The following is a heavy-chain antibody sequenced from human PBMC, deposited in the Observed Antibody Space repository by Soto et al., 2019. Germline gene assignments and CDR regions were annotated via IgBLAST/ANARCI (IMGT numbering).Heavy chain of an antibody. J-gene: IGHJ3*02. CDR2: IYYSGST. V-gene: IGHV4-39*01. Sequence: SETLSLTCTVSGGSISSGDYYWGWIRQPPGKGLEWIGSIYYSGSTYYNPSLKSRVTISVDTSKNQFSLKLSSVTAADTAVYYCARLLYYYDSSGYGAFDIWGQGTMVTVSS. D-gene: IGHD3-22*01. CDR3: ARLLYYYDSSGYGAFDI. CDR1: GGSISSGDYY.